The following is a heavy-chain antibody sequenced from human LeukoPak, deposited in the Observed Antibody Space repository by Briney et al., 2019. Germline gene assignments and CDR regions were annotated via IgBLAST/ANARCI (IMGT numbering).Heavy chain of an antibody. CDR2: ISSSSSYI. CDR3: ARDIVATIKYFDL. CDR1: GFTFSGYS. J-gene: IGHJ2*01. Sequence: GGSLRLSCAASGFTFSGYSMNWVRQAPGKGLEWVSSISSSSSYIYYADSVKGRFTISRDNAKNSLYLQMNSLRAEDTAVYYCARDIVATIKYFDLWGRGTLVTVSS. D-gene: IGHD5-12*01. V-gene: IGHV3-21*01.